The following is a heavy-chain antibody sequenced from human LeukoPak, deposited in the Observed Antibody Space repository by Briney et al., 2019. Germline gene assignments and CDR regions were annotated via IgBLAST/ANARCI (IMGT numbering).Heavy chain of an antibody. CDR2: INHSGST. CDR3: ASYFGGYYDTS. J-gene: IGHJ4*02. CDR1: GGSFSGYY. V-gene: IGHV4-34*01. D-gene: IGHD3-22*01. Sequence: SETLSLTCAVYGGSFSGYYWSWIRQPPGKGLEWIGEINHSGSTNYNPSLKSRVTISVDTSKNQFSLKLSSVTAADTAVYYCASYFGGYYDTSWGQGTLVTVSS.